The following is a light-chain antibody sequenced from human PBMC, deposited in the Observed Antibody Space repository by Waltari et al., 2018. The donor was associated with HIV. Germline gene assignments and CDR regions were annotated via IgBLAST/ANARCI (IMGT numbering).Light chain of an antibody. V-gene: IGLV6-57*03. CDR3: QSYDGSTSWV. Sequence: NFMLTQPTAVSESPVKTVIISCTRNSCNIASDFVQWYQQRPGSAPTTVIYDDNQRPSGVPDRFSGSIDSSSNSASLTISGLKTEDEADYYCQSYDGSTSWVFGGGTKLTVL. J-gene: IGLJ3*02. CDR2: DDN. CDR1: SCNIASDF.